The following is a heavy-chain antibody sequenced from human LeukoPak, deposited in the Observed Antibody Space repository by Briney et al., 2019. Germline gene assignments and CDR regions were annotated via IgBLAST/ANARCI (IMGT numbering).Heavy chain of an antibody. CDR1: EFTFSNYG. Sequence: GGSLRLSCAASEFTFSNYGMHWVRQAPGKGLEWVAFLSSDGINKYYADSVKGRFTISRDNSKNMLYLQMNSLRTEDTAVYSCVKEWELDVFDYWGQGTLVTVSS. D-gene: IGHD1-26*01. CDR2: LSSDGINK. CDR3: VKEWELDVFDY. J-gene: IGHJ4*02. V-gene: IGHV3-30*18.